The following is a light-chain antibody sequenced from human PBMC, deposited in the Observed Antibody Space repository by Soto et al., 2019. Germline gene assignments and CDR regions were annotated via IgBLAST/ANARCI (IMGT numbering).Light chain of an antibody. Sequence: EIVLTQSPATLSLSPGERATLSCRASQSVSRYLAWYQQKPGQAPRLPIYDASNRATGIPARFSGSGSGTDFTLTIGSLEPEDFAVYFCQQRTNWPFTFGGGTRWIS. CDR2: DAS. CDR3: QQRTNWPFT. CDR1: QSVSRY. V-gene: IGKV3-11*01. J-gene: IGKJ4*01.